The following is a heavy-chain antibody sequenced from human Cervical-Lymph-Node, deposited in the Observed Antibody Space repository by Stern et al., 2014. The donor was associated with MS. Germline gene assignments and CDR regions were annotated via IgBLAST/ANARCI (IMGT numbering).Heavy chain of an antibody. V-gene: IGHV1-2*02. CDR2: INHRNGDT. D-gene: IGHD5-24*01. CDR1: GYSFIDYY. J-gene: IGHJ4*02. CDR3: TSAVRAADNQAIEDY. Sequence: VQLVESGAEVKKPGASVKVSCKASGYSFIDYYLHWVRQAPGQGLEWMGWINHRNGDTNYAQKFQGRVSLTRDESITTAYLEVSRLRSDDTAIFYCTSAVRAADNQAIEDYWGQGTLVTVSS.